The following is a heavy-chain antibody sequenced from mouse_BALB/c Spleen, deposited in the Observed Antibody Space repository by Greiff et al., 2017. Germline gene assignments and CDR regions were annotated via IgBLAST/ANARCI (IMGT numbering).Heavy chain of an antibody. CDR3: ARSGSSYEFAY. V-gene: IGHV1S135*01. J-gene: IGHJ3*01. CDR2: IDPYNGGT. D-gene: IGHD1-1*01. CDR1: GYAFTSYN. Sequence: VQLKQSGPELVKPGASVKVSCTASGYAFTSYNMYWVKQSHGKSLEWIGYIDPYNGGTSYNQKFKGKATLTVDKSSSTAYMHLNSLTSEDSAVYYCARSGSSYEFAYWGQGTLVTVSA.